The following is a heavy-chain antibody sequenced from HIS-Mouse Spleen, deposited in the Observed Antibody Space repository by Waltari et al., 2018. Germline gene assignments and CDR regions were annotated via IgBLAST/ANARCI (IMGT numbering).Heavy chain of an antibody. CDR2: IKSKTDGGKT. D-gene: IGHD6-13*01. Sequence: EVQLVESGGGLVKPGGSLRLSCAASGFTFSNAWMSWVRQAPGKGLEGVGSIKSKTDGGKTDYAAPGKGRLTISREDSKNTLYLQMNSLKTEDTAVYYCTTERLIAAAPQGYCGQGTLVTVSS. V-gene: IGHV3-15*01. CDR3: TTERLIAAAPQGY. CDR1: GFTFSNAW. J-gene: IGHJ4*02.